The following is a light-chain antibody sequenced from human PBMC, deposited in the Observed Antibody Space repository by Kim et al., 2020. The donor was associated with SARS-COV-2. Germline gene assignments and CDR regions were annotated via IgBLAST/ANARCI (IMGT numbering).Light chain of an antibody. CDR2: DAS. CDR3: QYFYDYRWT. CDR1: QTISGW. J-gene: IGKJ1*01. Sequence: ASVGDRVTSTCRASQTISGWLAWYQQKPGKAPKLLIYDASGLEGGVPSRFSGSGSGTEFTLTISSLQPDDFANYYCQYFYDYRWTFGQGTKVDIK. V-gene: IGKV1-5*01.